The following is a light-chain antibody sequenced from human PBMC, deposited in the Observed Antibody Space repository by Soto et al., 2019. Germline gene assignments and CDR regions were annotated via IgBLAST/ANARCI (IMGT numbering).Light chain of an antibody. V-gene: IGKV3-15*01. CDR3: QQYHNWPPQYT. J-gene: IGKJ2*01. Sequence: EIVMTQSPASLSVSPGDGATLSCRASHSVASNVAWYQQKPGQGPRLLIHGASTRAVGVPARFSGSGSGTDLTLTISSLQSEDSAVYYCQQYHNWPPQYTFGQGTKLQIK. CDR1: HSVASN. CDR2: GAS.